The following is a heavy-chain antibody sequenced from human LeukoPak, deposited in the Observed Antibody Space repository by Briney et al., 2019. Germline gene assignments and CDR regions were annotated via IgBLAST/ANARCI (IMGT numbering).Heavy chain of an antibody. D-gene: IGHD3-3*01. CDR2: ISSDGSRK. J-gene: IGHJ4*02. V-gene: IGHV3-30*03. Sequence: GGSLRLSCAASGFTVSSNYMHWVRQAPGKGLEWVAIISSDGSRKYYAHSVEGRFTISRDNSKNTLYLQMDSLRAEDTAVYYCARDRAWNYFDSWGQGTLVTVSS. CDR1: GFTVSSNY. CDR3: ARDRAWNYFDS.